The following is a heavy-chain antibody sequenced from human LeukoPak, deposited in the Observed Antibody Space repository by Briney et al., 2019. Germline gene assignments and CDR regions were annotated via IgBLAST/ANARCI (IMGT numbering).Heavy chain of an antibody. V-gene: IGHV3-11*04. J-gene: IGHJ4*02. CDR2: ISTSGNII. CDR3: ARDSELVPDHDY. CDR1: GFTFSDYQ. Sequence: GGSLRLSCAASGFTFSDYQMSWIRQAPGKGLDWVSHISTSGNIIYYADSVKGRFTVSRDNAKNSLYLQMNDLSAEDTAVYYCARDSELVPDHDYWGRGTLVTVSS. D-gene: IGHD2-2*01.